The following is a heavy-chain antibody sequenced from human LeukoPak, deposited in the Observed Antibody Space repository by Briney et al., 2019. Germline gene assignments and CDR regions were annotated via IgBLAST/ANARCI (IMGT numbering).Heavy chain of an antibody. J-gene: IGHJ4*02. V-gene: IGHV4-39*07. CDR1: GGSISSSSYY. CDR2: IYYSGST. CDR3: ARGGWSEDY. D-gene: IGHD6-19*01. Sequence: SETLSPTCTVSGGSISSSSYYWGWIRQPPGKGLEWIGSIYYSGSTYYNPSLKSRVTISVDTSKNQFSLKLTSVTAADTAVYYCARGGWSEDYWGQGILVTVSS.